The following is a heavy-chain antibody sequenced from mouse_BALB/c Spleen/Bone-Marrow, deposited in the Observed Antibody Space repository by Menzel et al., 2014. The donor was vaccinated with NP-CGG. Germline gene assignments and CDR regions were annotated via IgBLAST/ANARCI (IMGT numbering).Heavy chain of an antibody. CDR3: TRDDSPYWYFDV. D-gene: IGHD2-4*01. CDR1: GYSFTAYN. CDR2: IDPYYGGT. Sequence: EVQLVESGPELEKPGASVKTSCKASGYSFTAYNMNWVKQSNGKSLEWIGSIDPYYGGTSYNQKFKGKATLTVDKSSNTAYMQLKNLTSEDSAVYYCTRDDSPYWYFDVWGAGTTVTVSS. J-gene: IGHJ1*01. V-gene: IGHV1-39*01.